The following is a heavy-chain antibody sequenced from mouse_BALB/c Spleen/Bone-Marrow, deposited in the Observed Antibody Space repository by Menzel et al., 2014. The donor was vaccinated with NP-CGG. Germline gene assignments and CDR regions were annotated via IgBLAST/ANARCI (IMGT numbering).Heavy chain of an antibody. J-gene: IGHJ2*01. CDR1: ENAFTNYL. CDR2: INPGSGGA. CDR3: TREWTSRAVDY. D-gene: IGHD3-2*01. V-gene: IGHV1-54*01. Sequence: QVQLQQSGVELVRPGTSVKESCKASENAFTNYLIEWVKQKHVQGLEWMGVINPGSGGAKYNAKLKGKATLNADKSSSTACMQLSSLTSDDSAVYFCTREWTSRAVDYWSQGTTLTISS.